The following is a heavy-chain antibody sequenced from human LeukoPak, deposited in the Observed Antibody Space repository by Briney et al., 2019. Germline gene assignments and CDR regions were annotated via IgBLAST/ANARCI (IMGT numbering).Heavy chain of an antibody. D-gene: IGHD3-3*01. CDR3: AKERYDFWSGYHRDY. V-gene: IGHV3-23*01. Sequence: GGTLRLSCAASGFTFSSYGMSWVRQAPGKGLEWVSAISGSGGSTYYADSVKGRFTISRDNSKNTLYLQMNSLRAEDTAVYYCAKERYDFWSGYHRDYWGQGTLVTVSS. CDR1: GFTFSSYG. J-gene: IGHJ4*02. CDR2: ISGSGGST.